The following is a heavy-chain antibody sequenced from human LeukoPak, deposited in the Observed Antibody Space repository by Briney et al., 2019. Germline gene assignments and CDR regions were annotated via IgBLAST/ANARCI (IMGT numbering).Heavy chain of an antibody. CDR1: GGSISSSSYY. CDR3: ARDGNHWEQLPFDY. D-gene: IGHD1/OR15-1a*01. J-gene: IGHJ4*02. Sequence: PSETLSLTCTVSGGSISSSSYYWGWIRQPPGKGLEWVGNIYYSGSTYYNSTLKSRVTISVDTSKNQFSLKLSSVTAADTAVYYCARDGNHWEQLPFDYWGQGILVTVSS. CDR2: IYYSGST. V-gene: IGHV4-39*07.